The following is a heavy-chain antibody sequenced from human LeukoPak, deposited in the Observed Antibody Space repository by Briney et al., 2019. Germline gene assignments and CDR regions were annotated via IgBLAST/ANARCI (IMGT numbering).Heavy chain of an antibody. CDR2: ISNDGSNK. V-gene: IGHV3-30-3*01. J-gene: IGHJ2*01. CDR3: ARAYGGNSLGWYFDL. D-gene: IGHD4-23*01. Sequence: PGGSLRLSCAASGFTFSSYSMHWVRQAPGKGLEGVALISNDGSNKYYADSVKGRFTISRDNSKNTLYLQMNSLGAEDTAVYYCARAYGGNSLGWYFDLWGRGTLVTVSS. CDR1: GFTFSSYS.